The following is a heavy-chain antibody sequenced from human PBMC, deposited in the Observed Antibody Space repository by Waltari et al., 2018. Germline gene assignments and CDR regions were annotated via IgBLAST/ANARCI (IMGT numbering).Heavy chain of an antibody. CDR1: GFSLQGYGEG. D-gene: IGHD3-22*01. CDR2: IYWNDDN. Sequence: QITLKESGPALVRPTQTLTLTCTFSGFSLQGYGEGVGWIRQPPGKALEWLALIYWNDDNRFSPSLKSRLTITKDTAENQVVLRMTNMDPVDTATYYCAHTYYFTSSAYYAPPYFDDWGQGTLVTVSS. CDR3: AHTYYFTSSAYYAPPYFDD. J-gene: IGHJ4*02. V-gene: IGHV2-5*01.